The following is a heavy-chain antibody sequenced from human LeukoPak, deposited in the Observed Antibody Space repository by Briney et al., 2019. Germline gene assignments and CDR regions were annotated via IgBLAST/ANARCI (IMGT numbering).Heavy chain of an antibody. CDR1: GYTFTGYY. CDR2: INPNSGGT. CDR3: ARGNKWELLHYYYYYMDV. J-gene: IGHJ6*03. D-gene: IGHD1-26*01. Sequence: ASVKVPCKASGYTFTGYYMHWVRQAPGQGLEWMGWINPNSGGTNYAQKFQGRVTMTRNTSISTAYMELSSLRSEDTAVYYCARGNKWELLHYYYYYMDVWGKGTTVTVSS. V-gene: IGHV1-2*02.